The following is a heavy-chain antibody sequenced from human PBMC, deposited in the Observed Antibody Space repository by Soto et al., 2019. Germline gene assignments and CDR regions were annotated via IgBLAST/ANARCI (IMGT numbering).Heavy chain of an antibody. CDR3: ARNVGHGYNSDY. CDR2: INRDGSST. V-gene: IGHV3-74*01. J-gene: IGHJ4*02. Sequence: EVQLVESGGGLVQPGGSLRLSCAASGFTFSSYWMYWVRQAPGKGLVWVSRINRDGSSTNYADSVKGRFTISRDNAKNTLYLQMNSLRAEDTAVYYCARNVGHGYNSDYRGQGTLVTVSS. CDR1: GFTFSSYW. D-gene: IGHD5-12*01.